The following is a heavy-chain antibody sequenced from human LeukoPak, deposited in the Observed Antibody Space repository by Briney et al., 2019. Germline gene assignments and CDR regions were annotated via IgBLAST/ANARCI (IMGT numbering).Heavy chain of an antibody. CDR3: ATERLDSSGYYVLNY. CDR2: INPNSGGT. D-gene: IGHD3-22*01. V-gene: IGHV1-2*02. Sequence: ASVKVSCKASGYTFTGCYMHWVRQAPGQGLEWMGWINPNSGGTIYAQKFQGRVTMTRDTSISTGYMELSRLRSDDTAVYYCATERLDSSGYYVLNYWGQGTLVTVSS. J-gene: IGHJ4*02. CDR1: GYTFTGCY.